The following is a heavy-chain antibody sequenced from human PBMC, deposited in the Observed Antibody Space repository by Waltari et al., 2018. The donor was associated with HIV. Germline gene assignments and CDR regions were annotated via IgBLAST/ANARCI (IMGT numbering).Heavy chain of an antibody. J-gene: IGHJ6*02. V-gene: IGHV3-33*01. D-gene: IGHD2-15*01. CDR1: GFTFSSYG. CDR3: ARDRSEGGGYYYYGLDV. CDR2: IWYDGTNK. Sequence: QVQLVESGGGVVQPGRSLRLSCAASGFTFSSYGPPWLRQAPGKGLEWVAVIWYDGTNKYYADSVKGQFTISRDNSKNTLYLQMNSLRAEDTAVYYCARDRSEGGGYYYYGLDVWGQGTTVTVSS.